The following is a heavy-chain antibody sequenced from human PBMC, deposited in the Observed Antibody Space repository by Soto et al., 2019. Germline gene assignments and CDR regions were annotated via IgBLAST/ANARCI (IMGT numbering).Heavy chain of an antibody. CDR1: GCSISSSSYY. V-gene: IGHV4-39*07. J-gene: IGHJ6*02. CDR3: ARGALRGYSYGFQNYYGLDV. D-gene: IGHD5-18*01. Sequence: PSETLSLTCTVSGCSISSSSYYWGWIRQPPGKGLEWIGSIYYSGSTYYNPSLKSRVTISVDTSKNQFSLKLSSVTAADTAVYYCARGALRGYSYGFQNYYGLDVWGQGTTVTVSS. CDR2: IYYSGST.